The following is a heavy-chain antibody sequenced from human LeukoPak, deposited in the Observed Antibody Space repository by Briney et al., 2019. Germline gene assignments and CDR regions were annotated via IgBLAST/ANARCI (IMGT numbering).Heavy chain of an antibody. CDR3: TTATELIVATIPDN. Sequence: GGSLTLSCAASGFTFSDVWMTWVRQAPGRGLEWVGRIKTKTDGATTDYAAPVKGRFTILRGDSANMLYLQMTSLRTEDTALYYCTTATELIVATIPDNWGQGTLVTVSS. J-gene: IGHJ4*02. V-gene: IGHV3-15*01. CDR1: GFTFSDVW. CDR2: IKTKTDGATT. D-gene: IGHD5-12*01.